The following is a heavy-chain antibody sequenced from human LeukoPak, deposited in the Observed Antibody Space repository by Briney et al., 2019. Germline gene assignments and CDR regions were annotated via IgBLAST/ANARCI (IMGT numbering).Heavy chain of an antibody. V-gene: IGHV4-59*01. CDR2: IYYSGST. CDR1: GGSISSYY. J-gene: IGHJ4*02. D-gene: IGHD4-23*01. Sequence: SETPSLTCTVSGGSISSYYWSWIRQPPGKGLEWIGYIYYSGSTNYNPSLKSRVTISVDTSKNQFSLKLSSVTAADTAVYYCARGLTDYGGNTDWGQGTLVTVSS. CDR3: ARGLTDYGGNTD.